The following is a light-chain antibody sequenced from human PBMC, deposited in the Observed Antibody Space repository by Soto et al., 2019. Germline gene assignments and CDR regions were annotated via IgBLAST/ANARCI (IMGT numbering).Light chain of an antibody. V-gene: IGLV1-40*01. Sequence: QTVVTQPPSVSGAPGQRVTISCTGSSSNIGAGYEVHWYQQLPGTAPKLLIYGNIYRPSGVPDRFSCSKSGTSVSLAITGLQAEDEADYHCQSYDSSLSGVVFGGGTQLTVL. CDR2: GNI. J-gene: IGLJ2*01. CDR1: SSNIGAGYE. CDR3: QSYDSSLSGVV.